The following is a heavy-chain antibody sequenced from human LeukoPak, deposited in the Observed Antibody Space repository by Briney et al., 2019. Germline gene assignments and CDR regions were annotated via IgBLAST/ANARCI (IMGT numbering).Heavy chain of an antibody. J-gene: IGHJ5*02. D-gene: IGHD2-15*01. V-gene: IGHV1-2*02. CDR2: INPNSGGT. CDR3: ARDAARIVVVVGMNWFDP. Sequence: ASVKVSCKASGYTFTGYYMHWVPQAPGQGLEWMGWINPNSGGTNYAQKFQGRVTMTRDTSISTAYMELSRLRSDDTAVYYCARDAARIVVVVGMNWFDPWGQGTLVTVSS. CDR1: GYTFTGYY.